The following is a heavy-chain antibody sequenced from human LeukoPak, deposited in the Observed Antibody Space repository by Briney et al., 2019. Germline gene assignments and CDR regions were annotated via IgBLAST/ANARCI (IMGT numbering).Heavy chain of an antibody. CDR2: ISWNSGRV. V-gene: IGHV3-9*01. D-gene: IGHD2-2*01. CDR3: AKDWGGGCSSSSCCETAIYNYGMDL. J-gene: IGHJ6*02. CDR1: GFIFDDYA. Sequence: PGRSLRLSCAASGFIFDDYAMHWVRQAPGKGLEWVSGISWNSGRVDYADSVKGRFTISRDNAKNSLHLQMSSLRPEDTALYYCAKDWGGGCSSSSCCETAIYNYGMDLWGQGTTVTVSS.